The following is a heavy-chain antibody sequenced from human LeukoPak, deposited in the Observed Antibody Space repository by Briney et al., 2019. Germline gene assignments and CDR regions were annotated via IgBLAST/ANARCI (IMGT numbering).Heavy chain of an antibody. Sequence: ASVKVSCKASGYTFTGYYMHWVRQAPGQGLEWMGWINPKSGGTNYAQKFQGRVTMTRDTSISTAYMELSSLRSDDTAVYYCARDVIPAASFYNYYYYMDFWGKGPTVTVSS. CDR3: ARDVIPAASFYNYYYYMDF. CDR1: GYTFTGYY. CDR2: INPKSGGT. D-gene: IGHD2-2*01. V-gene: IGHV1-2*02. J-gene: IGHJ6*03.